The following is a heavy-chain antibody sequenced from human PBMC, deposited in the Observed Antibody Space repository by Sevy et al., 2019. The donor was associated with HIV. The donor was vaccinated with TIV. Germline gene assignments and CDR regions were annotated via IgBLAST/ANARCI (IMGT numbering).Heavy chain of an antibody. J-gene: IGHJ6*02. CDR1: GISFTTSG. CDR3: ARDDEPDYYYFDMDV. CDR2: ISYDGSNK. Sequence: GGSLRLSCIVSGISFTTSGMHWVRQAPGKGLEWVAVISYDGSNKYYADSVKGRFTISRDNSKNTLYLQMDGLRAEDTALYYCARDDEPDYYYFDMDVWGQGTTVTVSS. V-gene: IGHV3-30*03.